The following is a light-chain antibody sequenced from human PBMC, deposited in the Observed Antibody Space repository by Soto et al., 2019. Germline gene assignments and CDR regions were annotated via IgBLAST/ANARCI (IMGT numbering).Light chain of an antibody. CDR1: SSDVGGYNY. J-gene: IGLJ1*01. CDR3: SSYTSSSTLLYV. CDR2: DVS. Sequence: QSALTQPASVSGSPGQSITISCTGTSSDVGGYNYVSWYQQHPGKAPKLMIYDVSHRPSGVSNRFSGSKSGNMASLNISGLQAEDEADYYCSSYTSSSTLLYVFGTGTKLTVL. V-gene: IGLV2-14*01.